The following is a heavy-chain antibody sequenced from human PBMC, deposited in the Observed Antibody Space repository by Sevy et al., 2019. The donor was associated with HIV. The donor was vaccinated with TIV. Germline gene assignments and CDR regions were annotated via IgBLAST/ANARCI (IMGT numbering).Heavy chain of an antibody. CDR1: GGSISSYY. V-gene: IGHV4-59*01. Sequence: SETLSLTCTVSGGSISSYYWSWIRQPPGKGLEWIGYIYYSGSTNYNPSLKSRVTISVDTSKNQFFLKLSSVTAPDTAVYYCARAYLPLNLFDPWGQGTLVTVSS. CDR2: IYYSGST. J-gene: IGHJ5*02. CDR3: ARAYLPLNLFDP.